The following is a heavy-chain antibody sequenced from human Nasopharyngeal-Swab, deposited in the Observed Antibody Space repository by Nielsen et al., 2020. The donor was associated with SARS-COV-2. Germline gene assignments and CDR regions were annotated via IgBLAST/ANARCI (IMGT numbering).Heavy chain of an antibody. CDR1: GYSLSEIS. J-gene: IGHJ4*02. V-gene: IGHV1-24*01. CDR3: AISRWLRAFDY. D-gene: IGHD5-12*01. Sequence: ASVKVSCKVSGYSLSEISIHWVRQAPGKGLEWMGGVDPEDDEPAFSQKFQGRITMTEDRSIEKAYMELKSLTSEDTAIYFCAISRWLRAFDYWGQGALVTVSS. CDR2: VDPEDDEP.